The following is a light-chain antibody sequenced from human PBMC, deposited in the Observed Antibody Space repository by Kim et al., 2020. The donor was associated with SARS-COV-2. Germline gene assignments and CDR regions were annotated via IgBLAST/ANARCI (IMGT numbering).Light chain of an antibody. CDR2: AAS. V-gene: IGKV1-39*01. CDR3: QQSYSTPSS. J-gene: IGKJ5*01. CDR1: QSISSY. Sequence: DIQMTQSPSSLSASVGDRVTITCRASQSISSYLNWYQQKPVKAPKLLIYAASSLQSGVPSRFSGSRSGTDFTLTISSLQPEDFATYYCQQSYSTPSSFGRGTQLGIK.